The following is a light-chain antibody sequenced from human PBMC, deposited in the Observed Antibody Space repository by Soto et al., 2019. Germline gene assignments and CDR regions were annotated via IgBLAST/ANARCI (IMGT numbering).Light chain of an antibody. CDR1: SSDVGGYNY. J-gene: IGLJ1*01. V-gene: IGLV2-14*01. CDR2: DVS. CDR3: SSSRRGGTEL. Sequence: QSVLTQPASVSGSPGQSITIPCTGSSSDVGGYNYVSWYQQHPGKAPKLMIFDVSYRPSGVSNRFSGSKSGDTASLTISGLPAEDEAYYCCSSSRRGGTELFGAGTKLTVL.